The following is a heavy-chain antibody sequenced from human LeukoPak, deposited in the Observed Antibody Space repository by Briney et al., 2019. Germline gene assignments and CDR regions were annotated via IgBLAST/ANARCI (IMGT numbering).Heavy chain of an antibody. D-gene: IGHD1-1*01. Sequence: PEGSLRLSCAASGFTLGSYWMTWVRQAPRKGLEWAAAIKEDGSETYYVDSVKGRFTISRDNAKNSLYLQMSSLRAEDTAVYYCARTTYGDYWGQGTLVTVSS. CDR3: ARTTYGDY. V-gene: IGHV3-7*02. J-gene: IGHJ4*02. CDR1: GFTLGSYW. CDR2: IKEDGSET.